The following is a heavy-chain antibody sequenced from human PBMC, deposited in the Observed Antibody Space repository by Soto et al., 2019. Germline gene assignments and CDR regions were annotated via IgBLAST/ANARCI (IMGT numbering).Heavy chain of an antibody. CDR1: GGSISSGSYY. D-gene: IGHD3-3*01. J-gene: IGHJ5*02. V-gene: IGHV4-31*03. Sequence: KTSETLSLTCTVSGGSISSGSYYWTWIRQHSGKGLEWIGYIHHSGSTYYNPSLKSRVTISVDTSMNQFSLKLSSVTAADTAVYYCAREVLLESFNWFDPWGQGTLVTVSS. CDR2: IHHSGST. CDR3: AREVLLESFNWFDP.